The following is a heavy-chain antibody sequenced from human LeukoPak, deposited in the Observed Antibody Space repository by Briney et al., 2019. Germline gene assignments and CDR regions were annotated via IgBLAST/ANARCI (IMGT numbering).Heavy chain of an antibody. CDR2: IKSKTDGGTT. CDR3: TNFTLTKGGFDY. CDR1: GFTFSNAW. V-gene: IGHV3-15*01. D-gene: IGHD3-22*01. J-gene: IGHJ4*02. Sequence: GSLRLSCAASGFTFSNAWMGWVRQAPGKGLEWVGRIKSKTDGGTTDYAAPVKGRFTISRDDSKNTLYLQMNSLKTEDTAVYYCTNFTLTKGGFDYWGQGTLVTVSS.